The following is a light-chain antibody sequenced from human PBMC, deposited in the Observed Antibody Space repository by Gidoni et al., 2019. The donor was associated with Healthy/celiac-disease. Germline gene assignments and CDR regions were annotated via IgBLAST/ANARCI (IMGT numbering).Light chain of an antibody. CDR2: GNS. J-gene: IGLJ1*01. CDR1: SSNIGAGYD. CDR3: QSYESSLSGSYV. V-gene: IGLV1-40*01. Sequence: QSVLTQPPSVSGAPGPRVTISCTGSSSNIGAGYDVHWYQQLPGTVPKLLIYGNSNRPSGVPDRFSGSKSGTSASLAITGLQAEDEADYYCQSYESSLSGSYVFGTGTKVTVL.